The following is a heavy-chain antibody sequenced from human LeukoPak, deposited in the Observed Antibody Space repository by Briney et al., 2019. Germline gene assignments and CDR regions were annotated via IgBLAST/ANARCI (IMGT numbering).Heavy chain of an antibody. J-gene: IGHJ4*02. D-gene: IGHD4-11*01. Sequence: ASEALSLTCTVSGGSISSSSYYWGWIRQPPGKGLEWIASIYYSGSTYYNPSLKSRVTISVDTSRNQFSLKLNSVTAADTAVYYCVGHLPYSNYCNYWGQGTLVTVFS. CDR1: GGSISSSSYY. CDR2: IYYSGST. V-gene: IGHV4-39*01. CDR3: VGHLPYSNYCNY.